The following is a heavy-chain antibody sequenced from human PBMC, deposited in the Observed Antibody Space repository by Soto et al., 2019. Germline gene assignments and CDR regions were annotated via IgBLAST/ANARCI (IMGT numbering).Heavy chain of an antibody. CDR3: ARSKSRGGSGWYFYYYGMDV. J-gene: IGHJ6*02. V-gene: IGHV1-69*13. D-gene: IGHD6-19*01. CDR2: IIPIFGTA. CDR1: GGTFSSYA. Sequence: SVKVSCKASGGTFSSYAISWVRQAPGQGLEWMGGIIPIFGTANYAQKFQGRVTITADESTSTAYMELSSLRSEDTAVYYCARSKSRGGSGWYFYYYGMDVWGQGTTVTVSS.